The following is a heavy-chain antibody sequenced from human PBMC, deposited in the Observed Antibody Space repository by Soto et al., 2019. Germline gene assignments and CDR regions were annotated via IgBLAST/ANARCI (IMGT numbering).Heavy chain of an antibody. V-gene: IGHV3-33*01. CDR1: GFSLSTYG. D-gene: IGHD3-9*01. J-gene: IGHJ3*01. CDR2: LWNDGITK. Sequence: QGQLVESGGDVVQPGRSLRLSCAASGFSLSTYGMHWVRQAPGNGLEWMAVLWNDGITKYYADSVKGRFTISRDNSKNTLYLQMNSLRAEDTALYYCARVLRAFDWEYAFEVWGQGAMVTVSS. CDR3: ARVLRAFDWEYAFEV.